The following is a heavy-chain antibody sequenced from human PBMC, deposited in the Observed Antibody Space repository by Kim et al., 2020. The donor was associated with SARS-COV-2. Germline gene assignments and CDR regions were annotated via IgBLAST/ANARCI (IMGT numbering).Heavy chain of an antibody. D-gene: IGHD5-18*01. V-gene: IGHV4-39*01. Sequence: SETLSLTCTVSGGSISSSSYYWGWIRQPPGKGLEWIGSIYYSGSTYYNPSLKSRVTISVDTSKNQFSLKLSSVTAADTAVYYCARLGTAMVFDYWGQGTLVTVSS. CDR1: GGSISSSSYY. CDR3: ARLGTAMVFDY. CDR2: IYYSGST. J-gene: IGHJ4*02.